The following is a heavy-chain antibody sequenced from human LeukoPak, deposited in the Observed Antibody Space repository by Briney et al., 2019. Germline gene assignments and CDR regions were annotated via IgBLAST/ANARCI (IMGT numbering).Heavy chain of an antibody. J-gene: IGHJ1*01. D-gene: IGHD3-22*01. CDR2: IYHSGST. CDR3: ARVVQSTDSSGFYLPEYFQH. CDR1: GYSISSGYH. Sequence: KSSETLSLTCTVSGYSISSGYHWGWIRQPPGKGLEWIGSIYHSGSTYYNPSLKSRVTISVDTSKNQFSLKLSSVTAADTAVYYCARVVQSTDSSGFYLPEYFQHWGQGTLVTVSS. V-gene: IGHV4-38-2*02.